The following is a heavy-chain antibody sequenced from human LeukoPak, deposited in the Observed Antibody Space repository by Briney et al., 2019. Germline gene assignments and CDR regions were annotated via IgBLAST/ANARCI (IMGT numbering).Heavy chain of an antibody. CDR3: AKTLYYYDSSGHVDY. Sequence: GGSLRLSCAASGFTFSSYAMSWVRRAPGKGLEWVSAISGSGGSTYYADSVKGRFTISRDNSKNTLYLQMNSLRAEDTAVYYCAKTLYYYDSSGHVDYWGQGTLVTVSS. J-gene: IGHJ4*02. CDR2: ISGSGGST. CDR1: GFTFSSYA. D-gene: IGHD3-22*01. V-gene: IGHV3-23*01.